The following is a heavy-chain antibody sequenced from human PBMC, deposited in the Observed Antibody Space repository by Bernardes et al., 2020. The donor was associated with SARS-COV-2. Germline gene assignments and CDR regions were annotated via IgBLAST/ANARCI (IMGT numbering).Heavy chain of an antibody. D-gene: IGHD5-18*01. V-gene: IGHV4-59*01. CDR3: ARGRVVDTAMVNG. J-gene: IGHJ4*02. Sequence: LSLTCTVSGGSISSYYWSWIRQPPGKGLEWIGYIYYSGSTNYNPSLKSRVTISVDTSKNQFSLKLSSVTAADTAVYYCARGRVVDTAMVNGWGQGTLVTVSS. CDR2: IYYSGST. CDR1: GGSISSYY.